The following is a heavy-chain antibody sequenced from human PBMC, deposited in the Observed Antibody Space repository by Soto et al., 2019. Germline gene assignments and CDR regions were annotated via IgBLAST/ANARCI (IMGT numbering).Heavy chain of an antibody. CDR2: SIPVFGTA. D-gene: IGHD6-13*01. V-gene: IGHV1-69*01. J-gene: IGHJ4*02. CDR1: GGTFRHYA. Sequence: QVQLVQSGAEVKKPGSSVKLSCKTSGGTFRHYAINWVRQAPGQGLEWMGGSIPVFGTANYAQTFQGRFTITADESTSTAYMDLSSLRSEDTAVYYCAIPLPKQQLVRGAFDHWGQGTLFTVAS. CDR3: AIPLPKQQLVRGAFDH.